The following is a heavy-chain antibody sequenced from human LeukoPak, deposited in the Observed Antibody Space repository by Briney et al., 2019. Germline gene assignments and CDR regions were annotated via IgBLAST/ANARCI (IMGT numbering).Heavy chain of an antibody. V-gene: IGHV3-21*04. CDR3: AKAGSIKFDY. J-gene: IGHJ4*02. D-gene: IGHD1-26*01. Sequence: KSGGSLRLSCAASGFTFSSYSMNWVRQAPGKGLEWVSSISSSSSYIYYAGSVKGRFTISRDNAKNTLYLQMNSLRVEDTAVYYCAKAGSIKFDYWGQGSLVTVSS. CDR2: ISSSSSYI. CDR1: GFTFSSYS.